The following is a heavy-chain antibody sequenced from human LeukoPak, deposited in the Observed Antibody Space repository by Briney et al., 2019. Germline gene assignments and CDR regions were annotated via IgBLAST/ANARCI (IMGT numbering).Heavy chain of an antibody. CDR2: IEEDGNRK. CDR1: GFTLSRYW. D-gene: IGHD1-26*01. V-gene: IGHV3-7*03. J-gene: IGHJ3*02. CDR3: ARDTTPSYSETYYDALDI. Sequence: PGGSLRLSCAASGFTLSRYWMTWVREAPGKGLEWGADIEEDGNRKYYVDSVEGRFTISRDNAKNSLYLQMNSLRAEDAAIYYCARDTTPSYSETYYDALDIWGQGTVVTVSS.